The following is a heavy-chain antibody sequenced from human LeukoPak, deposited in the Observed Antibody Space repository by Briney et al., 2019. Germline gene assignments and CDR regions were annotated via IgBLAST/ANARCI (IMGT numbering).Heavy chain of an antibody. D-gene: IGHD3-22*01. CDR1: GYTFISYA. V-gene: IGHV7-4-1*02. CDR2: INTNTGNP. Sequence: GASVTVSCTTSGYTFISYAINWVRQAPGQGLEWMGWINTNTGNPTYAQGFTGRFVFSLDTFVSTAYLQISRLETEDTAIYYCARSNNGGDYLGVGFDYWGQGALVTVSS. J-gene: IGHJ4*02. CDR3: ARSNNGGDYLGVGFDY.